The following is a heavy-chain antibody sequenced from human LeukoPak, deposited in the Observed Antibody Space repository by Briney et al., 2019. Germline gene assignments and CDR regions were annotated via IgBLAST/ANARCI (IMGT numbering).Heavy chain of an antibody. V-gene: IGHV3-11*01. Sequence: PGGSLSLSCAAPGLIFRGYYMAWIRQAPGKGLEWVSYITSSGSMMYYADSVKGRFTISRDNAKNSLYVQMDSLRAEDTAIYYCARVRGYCSSTSCYPYYFDYRGQGTLVTVSS. J-gene: IGHJ4*02. D-gene: IGHD2-2*01. CDR1: GLIFRGYY. CDR2: ITSSGSMM. CDR3: ARVRGYCSSTSCYPYYFDY.